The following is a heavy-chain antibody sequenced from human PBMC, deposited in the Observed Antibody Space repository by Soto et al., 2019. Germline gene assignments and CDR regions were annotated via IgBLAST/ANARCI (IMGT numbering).Heavy chain of an antibody. J-gene: IGHJ4*02. V-gene: IGHV4-34*01. Sequence: SETLSLTCAVHGGSFSGYYWSWIRQPPGKGLEWIGEINHSGSTNYNPSLKSRVTISVDTSKNQFSLKLSSVTAADTAVYYCARFDYGDYFDYWGQGTLVTVSS. CDR2: INHSGST. D-gene: IGHD4-17*01. CDR1: GGSFSGYY. CDR3: ARFDYGDYFDY.